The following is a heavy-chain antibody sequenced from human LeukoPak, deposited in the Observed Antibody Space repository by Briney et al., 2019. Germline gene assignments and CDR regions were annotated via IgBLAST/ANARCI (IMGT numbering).Heavy chain of an antibody. CDR2: ISSSGSTI. CDR1: GFTFSDYY. Sequence: GGSLRLSCAASGFTFSDYYMSWIRQAPGKGLEWVSYISSSGSTIYYADSVKGRFTISRDNAKNSLYLQMNSLGAEDTAVYYCARDDYYDSSGYPRVVGASDYWGQGTLVTVSS. CDR3: ARDDYYDSSGYPRVVGASDY. D-gene: IGHD3-22*01. J-gene: IGHJ4*02. V-gene: IGHV3-11*01.